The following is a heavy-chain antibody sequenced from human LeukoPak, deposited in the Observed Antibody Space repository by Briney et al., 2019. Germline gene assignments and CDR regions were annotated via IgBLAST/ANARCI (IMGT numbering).Heavy chain of an antibody. CDR2: IRYDGSNK. D-gene: IGHD2-8*01. CDR1: GFTFSSYG. CDR3: AKDPMGLGDY. Sequence: PGGSLRLSCAASGFTFSSYGRHWVRQAPGKGLEWVAFIRYDGSNKYYADPVKGRFTISRDNSKNALDLQMNSLRAEDTAVYYCAKDPMGLGDYWGQGTLVTVSS. J-gene: IGHJ4*02. V-gene: IGHV3-30*02.